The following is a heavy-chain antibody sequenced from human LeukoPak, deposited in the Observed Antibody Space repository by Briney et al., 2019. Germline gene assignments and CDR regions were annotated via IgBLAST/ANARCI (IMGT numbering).Heavy chain of an antibody. V-gene: IGHV3-66*01. CDR3: ARAIKRITMVRGVLDYGMDV. Sequence: PGGSLRLSCAASGFTFGSYAMNWVRQAPGKGLEWVSVIYSGGSTYYADSVKGRFTISRDNSKNTLYLQMNSLRAEDTAVYYCARAIKRITMVRGVLDYGMDVWGQGTTVTVSS. CDR1: GFTFGSYA. CDR2: IYSGGST. J-gene: IGHJ6*02. D-gene: IGHD3-10*01.